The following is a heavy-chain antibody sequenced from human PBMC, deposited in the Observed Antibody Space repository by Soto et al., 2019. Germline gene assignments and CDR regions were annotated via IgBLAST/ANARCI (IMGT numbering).Heavy chain of an antibody. D-gene: IGHD3-10*01. J-gene: IGHJ4*02. Sequence: EVQLVESGGGLVQPGGSLKLSCAASGFTFSGSAMHWVRQASGKGLEWVGRIRSKANSYATAYAASVKGRFTISRDDSKNTAYLQMNSLKTEDTAVYYCTLLTTTEELVDYWGQGTLVTVSS. CDR1: GFTFSGSA. CDR3: TLLTTTEELVDY. V-gene: IGHV3-73*02. CDR2: IRSKANSYAT.